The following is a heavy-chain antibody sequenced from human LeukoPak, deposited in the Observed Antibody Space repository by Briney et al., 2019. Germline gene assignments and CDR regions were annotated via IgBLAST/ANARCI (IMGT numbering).Heavy chain of an antibody. J-gene: IGHJ4*02. D-gene: IGHD3-22*01. CDR2: ISSSAGTI. CDR3: ARVVGDSSGYPFDY. Sequence: GGSLRLSCAASGFPFSSYEMNWVRQAPGKGLEWVSYISSSAGTIYYADSVKGRFTISRDNAKNSLYLQMNRLRAEDTAVYYCARVVGDSSGYPFDYWGQGTLVTVSS. CDR1: GFPFSSYE. V-gene: IGHV3-48*03.